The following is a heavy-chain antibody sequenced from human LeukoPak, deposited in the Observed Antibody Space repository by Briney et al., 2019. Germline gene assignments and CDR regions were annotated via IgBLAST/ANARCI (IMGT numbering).Heavy chain of an antibody. CDR1: GYTFTSYG. V-gene: IGHV1-18*01. D-gene: IGHD4-17*01. Sequence: ASVKVSCKASGYTFTSYGISWVRQAPGQGLEWMGWISAYNGNTNYAQKLQGRVTMTTDTSTSTAYMELRSLRSEDTAVYYCATVYGDFGTHYYYYYYMDVWGKGTTVTVSS. CDR3: ATVYGDFGTHYYYYYYMDV. J-gene: IGHJ6*03. CDR2: ISAYNGNT.